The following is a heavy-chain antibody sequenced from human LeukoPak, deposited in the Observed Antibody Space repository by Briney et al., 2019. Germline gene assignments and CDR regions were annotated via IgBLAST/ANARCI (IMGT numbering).Heavy chain of an antibody. V-gene: IGHV3-23*01. Sequence: GGSLRLSCAASGFTFSSYAMSWVRQAPGKGLEWVSAISGSGGSTYYADSVKGRFTISRDNSKNTLYLQMNSLRAEETAVYYCAKSGDYYDSSGFSNVWGQGTLVTVSS. CDR1: GFTFSSYA. CDR3: AKSGDYYDSSGFSNV. J-gene: IGHJ4*02. D-gene: IGHD3-22*01. CDR2: ISGSGGST.